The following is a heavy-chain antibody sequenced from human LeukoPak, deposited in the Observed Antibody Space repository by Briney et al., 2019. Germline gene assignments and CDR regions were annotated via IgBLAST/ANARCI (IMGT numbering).Heavy chain of an antibody. CDR1: GFTFSKYA. CDR2: IGGTGGPT. CDR3: AKELGIFVVVPAAMSH. Sequence: GGSLRLSCAASGFTFSKYAMSWVRQAPGKGLEWVSGIGGTGGPTYYANSVRGRSTISRDNSKNTLYLQMNSLRAEDTAVYYCAKELGIFVVVPAAMSHWGQGTLVTVSS. J-gene: IGHJ4*02. D-gene: IGHD2-2*01. V-gene: IGHV3-23*01.